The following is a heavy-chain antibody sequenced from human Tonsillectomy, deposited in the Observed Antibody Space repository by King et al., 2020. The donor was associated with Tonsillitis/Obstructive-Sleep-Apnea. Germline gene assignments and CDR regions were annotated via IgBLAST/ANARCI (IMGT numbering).Heavy chain of an antibody. Sequence: VQLQESGPGLVKPSQTLSLTCTVSGGSISSGGYYWSWIRQHPGKGLEWIGYIYYSGSTYSNPSLKSRVTISVDTSKNQFSLKLSSVTAADTAVYYCARGYCSSTSCSPFDYWGQGTLVTVSS. D-gene: IGHD2-2*01. V-gene: IGHV4-31*03. CDR3: ARGYCSSTSCSPFDY. J-gene: IGHJ4*02. CDR2: IYYSGST. CDR1: GGSISSGGYY.